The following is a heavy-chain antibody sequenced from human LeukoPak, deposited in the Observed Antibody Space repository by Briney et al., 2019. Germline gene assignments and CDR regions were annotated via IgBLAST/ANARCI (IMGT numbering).Heavy chain of an antibody. Sequence: ASVKVSCKASGYTFTGYYMHWVRQAPGQGLEWMGWINPNSGGTNYAQKFQGRVTMTRDTSISTAYMELSRLRSDDTAVYYCARDRSSSSPYYYYYGMDVWGQGTTVTVSS. CDR1: GYTFTGYY. J-gene: IGHJ6*02. D-gene: IGHD6-6*01. V-gene: IGHV1-2*02. CDR3: ARDRSSSSPYYYYYGMDV. CDR2: INPNSGGT.